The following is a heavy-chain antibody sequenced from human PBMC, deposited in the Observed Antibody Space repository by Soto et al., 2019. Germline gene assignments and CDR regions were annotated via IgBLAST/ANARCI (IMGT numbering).Heavy chain of an antibody. D-gene: IGHD4-17*01. CDR3: TTDSGDYPYWY. CDR2: IKSKTDGGTT. J-gene: IGHJ4*02. CDR1: GFTFSNAW. Sequence: EVQLVESGGGLVKPGGSLRLSCAASGFTFSNAWMSWVRQAPGKGLEWVGRIKSKTDGGTTDYAAPVKGRFTISRDDSKNTLYLQMNCLKTEDTAVYYCTTDSGDYPYWYWGQGTLVTVSS. V-gene: IGHV3-15*01.